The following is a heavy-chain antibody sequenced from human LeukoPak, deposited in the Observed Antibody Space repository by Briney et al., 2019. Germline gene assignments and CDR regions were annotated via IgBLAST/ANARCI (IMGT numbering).Heavy chain of an antibody. D-gene: IGHD3-10*01. J-gene: IGHJ4*02. CDR1: GFTFSNYA. CDR3: VKDRGLSGTFRGPFDN. CDR2: ISGNGDST. V-gene: IGHV3-64D*06. Sequence: PGGSLRLSCSASGFTFSNYAMHWVRQAPGKGLEYVSAISGNGDSTYYADSVKGRFTISRDNSKNTLYLQMSSLRADDTAVYYCVKDRGLSGTFRGPFDNCGQGTLVTVSS.